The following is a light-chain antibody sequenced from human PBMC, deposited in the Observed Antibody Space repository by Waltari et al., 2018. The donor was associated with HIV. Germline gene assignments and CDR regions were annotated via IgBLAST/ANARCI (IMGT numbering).Light chain of an antibody. CDR2: PDT. Sequence: SYDLTQPPSVSVSPGQTATITCSGDELGDKYACWYQQKPGQSPILVIYPDTKRPSGIPERFSGSISGNPATLTISGTQAMDEADYYCQAWDSKTAYVFGSGTKVTVL. CDR3: QAWDSKTAYV. J-gene: IGLJ1*01. V-gene: IGLV3-1*01. CDR1: ELGDKY.